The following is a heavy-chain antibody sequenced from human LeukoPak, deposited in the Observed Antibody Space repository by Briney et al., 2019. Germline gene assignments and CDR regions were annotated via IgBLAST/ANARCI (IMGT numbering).Heavy chain of an antibody. V-gene: IGHV1-69*05. J-gene: IGHJ4*02. D-gene: IGHD3-16*01. Sequence: SVKVSCKASGGTFSSYAISWVRQAPGQGLEWMGRIIPLFGTANYAQKFQGRDTITTDESTSTAYMELSSRRYEDTAVYYCARSPVSGLGVEYWGQGTLVTVSS. CDR2: IIPLFGTA. CDR3: ARSPVSGLGVEY. CDR1: GGTFSSYA.